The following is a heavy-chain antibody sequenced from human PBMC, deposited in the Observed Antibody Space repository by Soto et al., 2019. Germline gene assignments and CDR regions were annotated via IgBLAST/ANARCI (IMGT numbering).Heavy chain of an antibody. V-gene: IGHV1-8*01. CDR2: MNPNSGNT. D-gene: IGHD3-3*01. Sequence: ASVKVSCKASGYTFTSYDINWVRQATGQGLEWMGWMNPNSGNTGYAQKFQGRVTMTRNTSISTAYMELSSLRSEDTAVYYCARLNYDFWSGFPWFGPWGQGTLVTVSS. CDR3: ARLNYDFWSGFPWFGP. CDR1: GYTFTSYD. J-gene: IGHJ5*02.